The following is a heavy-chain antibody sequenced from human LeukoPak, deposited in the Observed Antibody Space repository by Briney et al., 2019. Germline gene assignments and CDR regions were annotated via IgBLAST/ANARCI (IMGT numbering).Heavy chain of an antibody. Sequence: GGSLRLYCEASGFTFGSYAMTWVRQAPGKGLEWVANIKQDGSEKYYVDSVKGRFTISRDNAKNSLYLQMNSLRAEDTAVYYCARDPKSSSWDNWFDPWGQGTLVTVSS. V-gene: IGHV3-7*01. J-gene: IGHJ5*02. D-gene: IGHD6-13*01. CDR2: IKQDGSEK. CDR3: ARDPKSSSWDNWFDP. CDR1: GFTFGSYA.